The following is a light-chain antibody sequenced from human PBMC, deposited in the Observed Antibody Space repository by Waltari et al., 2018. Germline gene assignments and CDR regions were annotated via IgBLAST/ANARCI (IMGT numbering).Light chain of an antibody. V-gene: IGLV2-14*01. CDR2: DVT. Sequence: QSVLTQPASVSGSPGQSVTISCTGTSSDIGRYNYVSWYQQRPATAPQLLIYDVTIRPSGVSNRFSGSKSDNTASLTISGLQAEDEASYYCCSNADSGTLVFGGGTKLTVL. J-gene: IGLJ3*02. CDR1: SSDIGRYNY. CDR3: CSNADSGTLV.